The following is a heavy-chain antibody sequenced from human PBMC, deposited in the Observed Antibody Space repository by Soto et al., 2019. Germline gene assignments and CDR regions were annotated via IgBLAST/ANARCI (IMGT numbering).Heavy chain of an antibody. V-gene: IGHV1-69*13. J-gene: IGHJ5*02. CDR3: ARGTGGSYNWFDP. Sequence: AASVKVSCKASGGTFSSYAISWVRQAPGQGLEWMGGIIPIFGTANYAQKFQGRVTITADESTSTAYMELSSLRSEDTAVYYCARGTGGSYNWFDPWGQGTLVTVSS. CDR1: GGTFSSYA. D-gene: IGHD2-8*02. CDR2: IIPIFGTA.